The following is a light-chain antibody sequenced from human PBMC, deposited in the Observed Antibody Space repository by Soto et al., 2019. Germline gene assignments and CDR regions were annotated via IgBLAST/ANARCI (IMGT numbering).Light chain of an antibody. CDR3: SSYTSGSTWV. CDR2: EVS. Sequence: QSALTQPASVSGSPGQSITISCTGTSSDVGGYNYVSWYQQPPGKAPKLMIYEVSNRPSGVSNRFSGYKSGNTASLTISGLRAGDEADYYGSSYTSGSTWVFGGGTKGTVL. CDR1: SSDVGGYNY. J-gene: IGLJ3*02. V-gene: IGLV2-14*01.